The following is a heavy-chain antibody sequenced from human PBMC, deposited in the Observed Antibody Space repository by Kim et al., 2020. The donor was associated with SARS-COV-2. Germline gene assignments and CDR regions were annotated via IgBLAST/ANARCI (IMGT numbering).Heavy chain of an antibody. V-gene: IGHV3-74*01. CDR2: VSSDGSLS. CDR3: ARGHSTFGGIALDS. J-gene: IGHJ4*02. Sequence: GGSLRLSCGASGFSFTSHWMHWVRQPPGKGLEWVARVSSDGSLSTYADSLKGRFTISRDKAKNILYLEMISLRVEDTAVYFCARGHSTFGGIALDSWGQGTLVTVSS. D-gene: IGHD3-16*01. CDR1: GFSFTSHW.